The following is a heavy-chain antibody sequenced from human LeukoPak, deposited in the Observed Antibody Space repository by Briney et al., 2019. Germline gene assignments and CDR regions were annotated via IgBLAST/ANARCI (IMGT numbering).Heavy chain of an antibody. J-gene: IGHJ6*03. V-gene: IGHV3-48*03. D-gene: IGHD6-13*01. Sequence: GGSLRLSCVASGFTFSRFEMNWVRQAPGKGLEWISYISSGTYIAYADSVKGRFTISRDNAKNSLYLQMNSLRAEDTAVYYCARAGDGSGSSLSYYYYMDVWGKGTTVTVSS. CDR3: ARAGDGSGSSLSYYYYMDV. CDR1: GFTFSRFE. CDR2: ISSGTYI.